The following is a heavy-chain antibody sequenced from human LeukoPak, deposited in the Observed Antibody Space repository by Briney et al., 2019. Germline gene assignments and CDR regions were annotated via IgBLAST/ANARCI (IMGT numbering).Heavy chain of an antibody. D-gene: IGHD3-10*01. J-gene: IGHJ5*02. CDR2: IRYGSNK. V-gene: IGHV3-30*02. CDR1: GFTFSSYG. Sequence: GGSLRLSCGASGFTFSSYGMHWVRQAPGKGLEWVAFIRYGSNKYYADSVKGRFTISRDNSKNTLYLQMNSLRAEDTAVYYCAKDSGWIGPWGQGTLVTVSS. CDR3: AKDSGWIGP.